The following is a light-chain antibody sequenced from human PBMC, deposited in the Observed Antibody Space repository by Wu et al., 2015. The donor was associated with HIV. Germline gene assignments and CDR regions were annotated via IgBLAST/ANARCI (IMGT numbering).Light chain of an antibody. Sequence: EIVLTQSPGTLSLSPGERATLSCRASQNINSYSLAWYQQKPGQPPRLLIYIATSRATGVPDRFSGSGSGTDFTLTISSLEPEDFALYYCQQRSNWPWTFGQGTKVEFK. V-gene: IGKV3D-20*02. J-gene: IGKJ1*01. CDR1: QNINSYS. CDR3: QQRSNWPWT. CDR2: IAT.